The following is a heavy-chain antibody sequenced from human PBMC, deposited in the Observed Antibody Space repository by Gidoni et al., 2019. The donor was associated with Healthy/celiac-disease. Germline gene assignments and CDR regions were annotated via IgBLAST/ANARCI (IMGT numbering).Heavy chain of an antibody. V-gene: IGHV1-8*01. Sequence: QVQLVQSGAEVKKPGASVKVSCKASGYTFTSYDINWVRQATGQWLEWMGWMNPNSGNTGYAQKFQGRGTRTRNTSRSTAYMELSSLRSEDTAVYYCARGLSVGSSWYLAPHYYYYYGMDVWGQGTTVTVSS. CDR1: GYTFTSYD. D-gene: IGHD6-13*01. CDR3: ARGLSVGSSWYLAPHYYYYYGMDV. CDR2: MNPNSGNT. J-gene: IGHJ6*02.